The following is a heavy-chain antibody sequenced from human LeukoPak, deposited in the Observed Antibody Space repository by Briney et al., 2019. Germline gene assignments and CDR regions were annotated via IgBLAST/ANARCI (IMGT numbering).Heavy chain of an antibody. V-gene: IGHV1-69*06. Sequence: ASVKVSCKASGGTFSSYDISWVRQAPGQGLEWMGGIMPMFGKANYAQKFQGRVTTTADKATSTAYTELSSLRSEDTAVYYCAGGRTDIVVVPATLRNYYFDYWGQGTLVTVSS. CDR3: AGGRTDIVVVPATLRNYYFDY. D-gene: IGHD2-2*01. J-gene: IGHJ4*02. CDR1: GGTFSSYD. CDR2: IMPMFGKA.